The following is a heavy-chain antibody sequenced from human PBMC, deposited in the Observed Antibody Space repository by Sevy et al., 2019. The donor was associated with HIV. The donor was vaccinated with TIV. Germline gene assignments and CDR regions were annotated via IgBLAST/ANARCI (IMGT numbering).Heavy chain of an antibody. D-gene: IGHD5-12*01. Sequence: ASVKVSCKASGYTFTSYGISWVRQAPGQGLEWMGWISAYNGNTNYAQKLQGRATMTTDTSTSTAYMELRSLRSDDTAVYYCARDGVEMATITSSWWFDPWGQGTLVTVSS. J-gene: IGHJ5*02. CDR3: ARDGVEMATITSSWWFDP. CDR2: ISAYNGNT. V-gene: IGHV1-18*04. CDR1: GYTFTSYG.